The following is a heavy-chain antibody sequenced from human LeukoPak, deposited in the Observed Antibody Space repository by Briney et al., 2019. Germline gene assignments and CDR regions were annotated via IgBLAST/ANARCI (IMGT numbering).Heavy chain of an antibody. V-gene: IGHV1-46*01. D-gene: IGHD6-13*01. Sequence: GASVKVSCKASGYTFTSYYMHWVRQAPGQGLEWMGIINPSGGSTSYAQKFQGRVTMTRDTSTSTVYMELSSLRAEDTAVYYCARDSRGIYYFDYWGQGTLVTVSS. CDR3: ARDSRGIYYFDY. J-gene: IGHJ4*02. CDR1: GYTFTSYY. CDR2: INPSGGST.